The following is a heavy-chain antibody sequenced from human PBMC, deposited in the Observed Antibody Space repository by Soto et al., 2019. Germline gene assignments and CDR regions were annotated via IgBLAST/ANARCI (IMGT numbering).Heavy chain of an antibody. CDR2: ISGSSDYI. Sequence: AGGSLRLSCAASGFTFSDFYMTWIRQAPGKGLEWVSYISGSSDYIHYSDSVKGRFTISRDNDKNSVYLHMNSLSAEGTAVYYCARPGTYCSGGSCFTPVHWGRGNLVTVSS. D-gene: IGHD2-15*01. CDR1: GFTFSDFY. V-gene: IGHV3-11*06. J-gene: IGHJ4*02. CDR3: ARPGTYCSGGSCFTPVH.